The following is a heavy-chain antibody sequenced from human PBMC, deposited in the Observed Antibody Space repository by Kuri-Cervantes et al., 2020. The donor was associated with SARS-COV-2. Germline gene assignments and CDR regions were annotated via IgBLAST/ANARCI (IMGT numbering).Heavy chain of an antibody. CDR2: IKSKSDGGTT. V-gene: IGHV3-15*01. J-gene: IGHJ4*02. D-gene: IGHD3-3*01. CDR1: GFTFTNAW. Sequence: GESLKISCAASGFTFTNAWMSWVRQAPGKGLEWVGRIKSKSDGGTTDYAAPVKGRFTISRDDSKSIAYLQMNSLKTEDTAVYYCTRHDFWSAYYFDYWGQGTLVTVSS. CDR3: TRHDFWSAYYFDY.